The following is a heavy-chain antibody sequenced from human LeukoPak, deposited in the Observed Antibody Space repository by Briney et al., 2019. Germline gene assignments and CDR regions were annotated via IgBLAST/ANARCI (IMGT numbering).Heavy chain of an antibody. CDR1: GGSFSGYY. Sequence: SETLSLTCAVYGGSFSGYYWSWIRQPPGKGLEWIGEINHSGSTNYNPSLKSRVTISVETSKNQFSLKLSSVTAADTAEYYCAREGRPGSPVLLYYYYYLDVWGKGTTVTVSS. D-gene: IGHD1-14*01. CDR2: INHSGST. J-gene: IGHJ6*03. V-gene: IGHV4-34*01. CDR3: AREGRPGSPVLLYYYYYLDV.